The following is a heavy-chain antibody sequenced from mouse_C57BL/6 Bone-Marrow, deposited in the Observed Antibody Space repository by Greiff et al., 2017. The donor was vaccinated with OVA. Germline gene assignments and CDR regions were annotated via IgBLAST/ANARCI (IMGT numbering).Heavy chain of an antibody. J-gene: IGHJ4*01. CDR3: ARSPMDY. CDR1: GYTFTSYW. Sequence: QVQLQQPGAELVMPGASVKLSCEASGYTFTSYWMHWVKQRPGQGLEWIGEIDPSDSYTNYNQKFKGKSTLTVDKSSSTAYMQLSSLTSEDSAVYYCARSPMDYWGQGTSVTVCS. CDR2: IDPSDSYT. V-gene: IGHV1-69*01.